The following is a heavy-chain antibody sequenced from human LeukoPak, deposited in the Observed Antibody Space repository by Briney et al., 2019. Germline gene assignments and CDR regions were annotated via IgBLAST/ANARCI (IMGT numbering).Heavy chain of an antibody. Sequence: GRSLRLSCAASGFTFSSYAMHWVRQAPGKGLEWVAVISYDGSNKYYADSVKGRFTISRDDSKNTLYLQMNSLRAEDTAVYYCARGAYASGRPFDYWGQGTLVTVSS. D-gene: IGHD3-10*01. J-gene: IGHJ4*02. V-gene: IGHV3-30-3*01. CDR2: ISYDGSNK. CDR3: ARGAYASGRPFDY. CDR1: GFTFSSYA.